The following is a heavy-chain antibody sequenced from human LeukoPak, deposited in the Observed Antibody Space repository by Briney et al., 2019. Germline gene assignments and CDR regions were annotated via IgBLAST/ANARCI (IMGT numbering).Heavy chain of an antibody. J-gene: IGHJ3*02. CDR3: ARDQSGGRGLDAFDI. Sequence: PSETLSLTCTVSGGSISSSSYYWGWIRQPPGKGLEWIGRIYTSGSTNYNPSLKSRVTMSVDTSKNQFSLKLNSVTAADTAVYYCARDQSGGRGLDAFDIWGQGTMVTVSS. CDR1: GGSISSSSYY. D-gene: IGHD2-15*01. CDR2: IYTSGST. V-gene: IGHV4-39*07.